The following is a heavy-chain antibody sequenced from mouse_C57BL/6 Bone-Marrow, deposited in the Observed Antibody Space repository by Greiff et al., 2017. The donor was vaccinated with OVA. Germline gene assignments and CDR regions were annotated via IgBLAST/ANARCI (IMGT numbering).Heavy chain of an antibody. CDR1: GYTFTDYY. CDR3: ASDSNYDWYFDV. D-gene: IGHD2-5*01. CDR2: IFPGSGST. V-gene: IGHV1-75*01. Sequence: VQLQQSGPELVKPGASVKISCKASGYTFTDYYINWVKQRPGQGLEWIGWIFPGSGSTYYNEKFKGKATLTVDKSSSTANMLLSSLTSEDSAVYFCASDSNYDWYFDVWGTGTTVTVSS. J-gene: IGHJ1*03.